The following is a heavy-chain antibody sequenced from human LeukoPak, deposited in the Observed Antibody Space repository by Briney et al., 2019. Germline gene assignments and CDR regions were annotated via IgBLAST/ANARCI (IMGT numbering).Heavy chain of an antibody. J-gene: IGHJ4*02. CDR1: GGSFSGYY. CDR2: INHSGST. D-gene: IGHD3-22*01. Sequence: MSSETLSLTCAVYGGSFSGYYWSWIRQPPGKGLEWIGEINHSGSTNYNPSLKSRVTISVDTSKNQFSLKLSSVTAADTAVYYCAMGSSGPYGYWGQGTLVTDSS. CDR3: AMGSSGPYGY. V-gene: IGHV4-34*01.